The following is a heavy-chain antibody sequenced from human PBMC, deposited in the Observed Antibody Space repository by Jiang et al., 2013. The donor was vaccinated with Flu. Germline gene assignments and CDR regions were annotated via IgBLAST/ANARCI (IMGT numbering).Heavy chain of an antibody. D-gene: IGHD2-15*01. V-gene: IGHV4-34*01. CDR3: ARGEKDIVVVVAATHFGY. CDR2: INHSGST. Sequence: LLKPSETLSLTCAVYGGSFSGYYWSWIRQPPGKGLEWIGEINHSGSTNYNPSLKSRVTISVDTSKNQFSLKLSSVTAADTAVYYCARGEKDIVVVVAATHFGYWGQGTLVTVSS. CDR1: GGSFSGYY. J-gene: IGHJ4*02.